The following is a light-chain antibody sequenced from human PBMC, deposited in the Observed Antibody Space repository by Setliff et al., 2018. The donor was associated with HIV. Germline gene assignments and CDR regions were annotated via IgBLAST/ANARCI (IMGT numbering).Light chain of an antibody. J-gene: IGLJ1*01. CDR2: DDN. CDR1: NIGSES. Sequence: LTQPPSVSVAPGKTARITCGGNNIGSESVHWYQQKPGQAPVLVVYDDNDRPSGIPERFSGSNSGNTATLTISRVEAGDEADYYCQVWDSSSDHHVFGTGTKVTVL. CDR3: QVWDSSSDHHV. V-gene: IGLV3-21*03.